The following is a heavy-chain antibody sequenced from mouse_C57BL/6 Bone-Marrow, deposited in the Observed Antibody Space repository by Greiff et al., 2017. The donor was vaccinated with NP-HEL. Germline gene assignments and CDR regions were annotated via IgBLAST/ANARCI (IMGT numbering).Heavy chain of an antibody. Sequence: VQLQQPGAELVKPGASVKLSCKASGYTFTSYWMHWVKQRPGQGLEWIGMIHPNSGSTNYNEKFKSKATLTVAKSSSTAYMQLSSLTSEDSAVDYSAREKTGTGSDDWGQGTTLTVSS. CDR2: IHPNSGST. D-gene: IGHD4-1*01. J-gene: IGHJ2*01. CDR1: GYTFTSYW. CDR3: AREKTGTGSDD. V-gene: IGHV1-64*01.